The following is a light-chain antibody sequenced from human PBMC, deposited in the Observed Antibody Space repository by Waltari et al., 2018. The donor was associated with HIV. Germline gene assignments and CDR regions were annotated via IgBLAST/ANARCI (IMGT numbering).Light chain of an antibody. J-gene: IGKJ1*01. V-gene: IGKV3-15*01. CDR1: QSVSSN. Sequence: VMTQSPATLSVSPVERATLSCRARQSVSSNLAWYRQKPGQAPRLLIYGASTRATGIPARFSGSGSGTEFTLTISSLQSEDFTIYYCQQYNNWPQTFGQGTKVEIK. CDR3: QQYNNWPQT. CDR2: GAS.